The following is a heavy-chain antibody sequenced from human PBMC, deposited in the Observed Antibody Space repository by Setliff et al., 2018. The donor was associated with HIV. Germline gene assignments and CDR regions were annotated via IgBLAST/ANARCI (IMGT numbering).Heavy chain of an antibody. J-gene: IGHJ6*04. CDR1: EYFFRTSW. V-gene: IGHV5-51*01. CDR2: IFPLDSET. CDR3: TRHPLQPEVSGYFYLMDV. Sequence: GESLKISCKGPEYFFRTSWIGWVRQLPGKGLEWVAIIFPLDSETRYNPSLEGHVTISVDKSINTSYLQWSSLRASDTAIYYCTRHPLQPEVSGYFYLMDVWGTGTTVTVSS. D-gene: IGHD3-9*01.